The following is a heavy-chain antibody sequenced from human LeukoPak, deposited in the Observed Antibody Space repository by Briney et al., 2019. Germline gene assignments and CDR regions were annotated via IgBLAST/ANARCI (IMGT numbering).Heavy chain of an antibody. CDR3: AKVPPWRRATYFDY. Sequence: PGGSLRLSCAASGFTFSSYAMSWFRQALGKGLEWVSAISGSGGSTYYADSVKGRFTISRDNSKNTLYLQMNSLRAEDTAVYYCAKVPPWRRATYFDYWGQGTLVTVSS. J-gene: IGHJ4*02. V-gene: IGHV3-23*01. CDR1: GFTFSSYA. CDR2: ISGSGGST.